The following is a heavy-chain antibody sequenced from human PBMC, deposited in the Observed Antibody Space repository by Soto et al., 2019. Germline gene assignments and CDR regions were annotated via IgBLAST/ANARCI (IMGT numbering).Heavy chain of an antibody. V-gene: IGHV3-13*04. CDR1: GFTFSNYD. D-gene: IGHD6-19*01. J-gene: IGHJ4*02. CDR2: ITTTGET. CDR3: AKGPIAVAGHQY. Sequence: PGGSLRLSCAVSGFTFSNYDLHCVRQVTGKGLQWDLGITTTGETYYPGSVESGFTISRAKAKNSMYLQMNSLRAEDTAVYYCAKGPIAVAGHQYWGQGTLVTVPQ.